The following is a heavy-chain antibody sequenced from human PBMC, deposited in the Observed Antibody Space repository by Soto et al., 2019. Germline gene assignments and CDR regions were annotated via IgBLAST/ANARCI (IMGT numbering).Heavy chain of an antibody. Sequence: QVQLAESGGGVVQPGRSLRLTCAASGFTFSSYGMHWVRQAPGKGLEWVAVISYDESEKHYADSVKGRLTISRDNSKNTLYLQMNSLGTEDTAIYYCAKAIYGDYAPFDFWGQGTLVTVSS. V-gene: IGHV3-30*18. CDR1: GFTFSSYG. J-gene: IGHJ4*02. D-gene: IGHD4-17*01. CDR2: ISYDESEK. CDR3: AKAIYGDYAPFDF.